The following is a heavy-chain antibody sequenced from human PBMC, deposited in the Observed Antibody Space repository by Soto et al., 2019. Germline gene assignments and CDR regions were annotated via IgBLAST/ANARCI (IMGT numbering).Heavy chain of an antibody. Sequence: GGSLRLSCAGSGFIFSSSAMSWVRQAPGKGLEWVSVITNTGGDTLHADSVKGRFTISRDNSKNTLYLQMNSLRVEDTAVYYCARDHSRNWFDPWGQGTLVTVSS. J-gene: IGHJ5*02. CDR1: GFIFSSSA. CDR3: ARDHSRNWFDP. D-gene: IGHD4-4*01. V-gene: IGHV3-23*01. CDR2: ITNTGGDT.